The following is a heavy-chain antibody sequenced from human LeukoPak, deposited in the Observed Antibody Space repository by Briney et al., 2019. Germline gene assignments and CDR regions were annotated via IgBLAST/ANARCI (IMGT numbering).Heavy chain of an antibody. CDR3: VGRTYPAAPVKSRFPNSRDNSKNTLYLQMNSLRAEDTAVYYCARDRYYDSSGYYSAFDS. V-gene: IGHV3-53*01. D-gene: IGHD2/OR15-2a*01. CDR1: GFTVSSNY. J-gene: IGHJ3*02. Sequence: GGSLRLSCAASGFTVSSNYMSWVRQAPGKGLEWVSVIYSGGSTFYSDSVKGRLTTSRDNTHNKLYLQMNSVGVADKETFYVVGRTYPAAPVKSRFPNSRDNSKNTLYLQMNSLRAEDTAVYYCARDRYYDSSGYYSAFDSWGQGTMVTVSS. CDR2: IYSGGST.